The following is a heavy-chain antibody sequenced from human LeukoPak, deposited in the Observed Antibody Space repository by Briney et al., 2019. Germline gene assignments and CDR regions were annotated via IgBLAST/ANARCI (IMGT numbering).Heavy chain of an antibody. J-gene: IGHJ6*02. CDR3: ARLSKYGSGTYYPDV. D-gene: IGHD3-10*01. Sequence: SETLSLTCTVSGGSISGYYWSWIRQPPGKGLDWIGYIYYSGSTNYNPSLKSRVTISVDTSKNQFSLNLSSVGAADTAVYYCARLSKYGSGTYYPDVWGQGTTVSVSS. CDR1: GGSISGYY. V-gene: IGHV4-59*08. CDR2: IYYSGST.